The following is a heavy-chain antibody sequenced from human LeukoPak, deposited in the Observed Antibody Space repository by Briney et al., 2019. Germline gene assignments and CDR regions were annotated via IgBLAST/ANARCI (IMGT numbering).Heavy chain of an antibody. J-gene: IGHJ5*02. D-gene: IGHD2-15*01. Sequence: GGSLRLSCAGSGFTFSSYAMHWVRQAPGKGLEWVAVISYDGSNKYYADSVKGRFTISRDNSKNTLYLQMNSLRAEDTAVYYCARSLYCFNDRCYKPSWFDLWGQGTLVTVSS. V-gene: IGHV3-30*04. CDR3: ARSLYCFNDRCYKPSWFDL. CDR1: GFTFSSYA. CDR2: ISYDGSNK.